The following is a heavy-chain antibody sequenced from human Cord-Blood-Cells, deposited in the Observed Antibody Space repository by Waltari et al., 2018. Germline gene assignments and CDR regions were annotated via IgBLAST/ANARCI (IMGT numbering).Heavy chain of an antibody. CDR1: GGSISSSSYY. CDR3: ARLDDGYCSSTSCYTFDY. CDR2: IYYSGSP. Sequence: QLQLQESGPGLVKPSETLSLTCTVSGGSISSSSYYWGWIRQPPGTGLECIGSIYYSGSPYYNPALKSRVTISVDTSKNQFSLKLSSVTAADTAVYYCARLDDGYCSSTSCYTFDYWGQGTLVTVSS. J-gene: IGHJ4*02. D-gene: IGHD2-2*02. V-gene: IGHV4-39*01.